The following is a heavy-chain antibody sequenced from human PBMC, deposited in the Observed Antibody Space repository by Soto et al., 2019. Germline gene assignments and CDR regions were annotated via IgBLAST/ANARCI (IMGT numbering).Heavy chain of an antibody. V-gene: IGHV1-46*01. CDR1: GYTFTNYY. CDR3: AGGGSTTPYVY. Sequence: QVQLVQSGAEVKNPGASVKVSCKASGYTFTNYYLHWVRQAPGQGLEWMGFINPSGGSTTYAQKFQARVTVTRDTSTSTVYMELSSLRSEDTAVYYCAGGGSTTPYVYWGQGALVTVSS. CDR2: INPSGGST. D-gene: IGHD3-10*02. J-gene: IGHJ4*02.